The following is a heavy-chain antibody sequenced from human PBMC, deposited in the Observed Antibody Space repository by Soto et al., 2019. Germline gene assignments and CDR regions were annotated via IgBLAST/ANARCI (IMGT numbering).Heavy chain of an antibody. CDR2: INAGNGNT. D-gene: IGHD6-25*01. CDR1: GYTFTSYA. Sequence: GASVKVSCKASGYTFTSYAMNWVRQAPGQRLEWMGWINAGNGNTKYSQKFQGRVTITRDTSTSTAYMELSSLRSEDTAVYYCARQETATQHYYYVMDVWGQGTTVTDSS. V-gene: IGHV1-3*01. J-gene: IGHJ6*02. CDR3: ARQETATQHYYYVMDV.